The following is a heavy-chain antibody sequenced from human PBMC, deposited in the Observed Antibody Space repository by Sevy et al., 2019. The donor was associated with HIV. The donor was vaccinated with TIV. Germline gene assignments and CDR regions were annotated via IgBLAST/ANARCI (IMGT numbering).Heavy chain of an antibody. CDR2: ISYDGSSK. Sequence: GGSLRLSCAASGFNFSSYGMHWVRQAPGKGLEWVAVISYDGSSKYYAESVKGRFTISRDNSKNTLYLQISSLRAEDTAVYYCAKESGSYYGFWSDHDAFDIWGQGTMVTVSS. CDR1: GFNFSSYG. J-gene: IGHJ3*02. CDR3: AKESGSYYGFWSDHDAFDI. V-gene: IGHV3-30*18. D-gene: IGHD3-3*01.